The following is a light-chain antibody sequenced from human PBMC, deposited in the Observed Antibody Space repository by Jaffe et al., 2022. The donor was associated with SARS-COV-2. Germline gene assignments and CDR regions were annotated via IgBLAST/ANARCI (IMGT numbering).Light chain of an antibody. Sequence: EIVMTQSPVTLSVSPGERASLSCRASQNVGSTLAWYQHTPGQAPRLLIYGASTGATGVPARFSGSGSGTEFTLTISGLQSEDFAVYFCLQYNTWPWTFGQGTKVEIK. V-gene: IGKV3-15*01. J-gene: IGKJ1*01. CDR3: LQYNTWPWT. CDR1: QNVGST. CDR2: GAS.